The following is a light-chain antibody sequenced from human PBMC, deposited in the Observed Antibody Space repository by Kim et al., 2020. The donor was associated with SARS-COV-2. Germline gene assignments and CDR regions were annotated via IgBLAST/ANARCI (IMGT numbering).Light chain of an antibody. Sequence: DIKMTQSPSTLPAYVGDRVTITCRASQSVSRWLAWYQQKPGKAPKLLIYKASTLESGVPSRFSGSGSGTEFTLTISSLQPDDFATYYCQQYNNYSPAFTFGPGTKVDIK. CDR2: KAS. CDR1: QSVSRW. CDR3: QQYNNYSPAFT. V-gene: IGKV1-5*03. J-gene: IGKJ3*01.